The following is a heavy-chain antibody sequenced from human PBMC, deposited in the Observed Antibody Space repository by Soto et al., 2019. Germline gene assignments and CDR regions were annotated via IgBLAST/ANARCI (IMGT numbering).Heavy chain of an antibody. CDR2: IYPGDSDT. CDR3: ASYHRSRWYNDAFDI. CDR1: GYSFTSYW. V-gene: IGHV5-51*01. J-gene: IGHJ3*02. Sequence: GESLKISCKGSGYSFTSYWIGWVRQMPGKGLEWMGIIYPGDSDTRYSPSFQGQVTISADKSISTAYLQWSSLKASDTAMYYCASYHRSRWYNDAFDIWGQGTMVTVSS. D-gene: IGHD6-13*01.